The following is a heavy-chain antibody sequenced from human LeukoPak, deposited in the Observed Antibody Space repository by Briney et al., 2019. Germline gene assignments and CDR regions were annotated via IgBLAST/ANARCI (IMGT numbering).Heavy chain of an antibody. V-gene: IGHV3-23*01. CDR3: TKRTPEYSSSWCLDY. J-gene: IGHJ4*02. CDR2: IDGSGVTT. Sequence: GGSLRLSCAASGFTFSSNTMSWVRQAPGKGLAWVSAIDGSGVTTFYADSVKGRFTISRDNSKNTLFLQMNSLGAEDTAVYYCTKRTPEYSSSWCLDYWGQGTLVTVSS. D-gene: IGHD6-13*01. CDR1: GFTFSSNT.